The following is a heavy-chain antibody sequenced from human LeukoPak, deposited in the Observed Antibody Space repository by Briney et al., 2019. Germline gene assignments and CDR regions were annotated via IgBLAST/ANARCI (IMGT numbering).Heavy chain of an antibody. CDR3: ARGQLVRGFDY. D-gene: IGHD6-13*01. CDR1: GGSFSGYY. J-gene: IGHJ4*02. Sequence: PSETLSLTCAVYGGSFSGYYWSWIRQPPGKGLEWIGEINHSGSTNYNPSLKSRVTISVDTSKNQFSLKLSSVTAADTAVYYCARGQLVRGFDYWGQGTLVTVSS. V-gene: IGHV4-34*01. CDR2: INHSGST.